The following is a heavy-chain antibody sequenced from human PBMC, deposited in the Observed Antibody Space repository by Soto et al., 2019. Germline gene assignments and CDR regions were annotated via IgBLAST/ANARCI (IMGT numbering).Heavy chain of an antibody. V-gene: IGHV4-39*01. CDR1: GASIASSSYY. Sequence: LSLTCTVSGASIASSSYYWAWIRQPPGKGLEWVGSIYYSGTTSYNPSLKSRVTISIDTSQSQFSLKLRSVSAADAAVYYCARHEYSDFYFDYWGQGTPVTVSS. CDR2: IYYSGTT. D-gene: IGHD4-4*01. CDR3: ARHEYSDFYFDY. J-gene: IGHJ4*02.